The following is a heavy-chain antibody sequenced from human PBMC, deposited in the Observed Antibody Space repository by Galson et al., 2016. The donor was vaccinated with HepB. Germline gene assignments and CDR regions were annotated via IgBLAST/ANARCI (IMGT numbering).Heavy chain of an antibody. J-gene: IGHJ4*02. CDR2: IYHSGST. CDR1: GGSISSHDW. D-gene: IGHD2/OR15-2a*01. Sequence: ETLSLTCAVSGGSISSHDWWSWVRQPPGKGLEWIGEIYHSGSTNYNPSLESRVTISVDNFKNQFSLKLTSVTAADTAVYYCARNGFYCLDYWGQGILVTVSS. CDR3: ARNGFYCLDY. V-gene: IGHV4-4*02.